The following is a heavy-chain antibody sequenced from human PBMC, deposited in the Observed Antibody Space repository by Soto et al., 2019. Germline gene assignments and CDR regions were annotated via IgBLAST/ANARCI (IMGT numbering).Heavy chain of an antibody. V-gene: IGHV3-33*01. D-gene: IGHD3-10*01. CDR2: IWYDGSNK. CDR1: GFTFSSYG. J-gene: IGHJ4*02. CDR3: ARPASFMVRGDMPAVDY. Sequence: QVQLVESGGGVVQPGRSLRLSCAASGFTFSSYGMHWVRQAPGKGLEWVAVIWYDGSNKYYADSVKGRFTISRDNSKNTLYLQMNSLRAEDTAVYYCARPASFMVRGDMPAVDYWGQGTLVTVSS.